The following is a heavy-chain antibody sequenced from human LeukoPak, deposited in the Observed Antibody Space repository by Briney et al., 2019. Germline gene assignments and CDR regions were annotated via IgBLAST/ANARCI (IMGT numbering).Heavy chain of an antibody. V-gene: IGHV1-8*01. Sequence: ASVKVSCKASGYTFTSCDINWVRQATGQGLEWMGWMNPNSGNTGYGQSFQGRITTTRDISIGTAYMELSNLTSEDTAIYYCTRGSSGRRDNWGQGTLVTVSS. CDR3: TRGSSGRRDN. J-gene: IGHJ4*02. CDR2: MNPNSGNT. CDR1: GYTFTSCD. D-gene: IGHD6-19*01.